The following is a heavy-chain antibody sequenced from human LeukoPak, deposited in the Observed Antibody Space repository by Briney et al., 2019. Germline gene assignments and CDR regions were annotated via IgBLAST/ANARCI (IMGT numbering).Heavy chain of an antibody. CDR1: GGSFSGNY. CDR2: IYYSGST. Sequence: SETLSLTCAVYGGSFSGNYWSWIRQPPGKGLEWIGYIYYSGSTNYNPSLKSRVTISVDTSKNQFSLKLSSVTAADTAVYYCARDNWNYGSSMDVWGQGTTVTVSS. CDR3: ARDNWNYGSSMDV. D-gene: IGHD1-7*01. J-gene: IGHJ6*02. V-gene: IGHV4-59*01.